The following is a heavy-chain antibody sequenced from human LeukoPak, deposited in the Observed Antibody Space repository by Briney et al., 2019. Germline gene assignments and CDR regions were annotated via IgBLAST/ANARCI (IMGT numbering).Heavy chain of an antibody. D-gene: IGHD1-1*01. CDR1: GYSFTDYY. CDR3: ARDAARTTAPDDY. J-gene: IGHJ4*02. Sequence: SVKVSCTASGYSFTDYYMHWVRQAPGQGLEWMGWINPNSGGTNYAQNFQGRVTMTRDTSISTAYIELSRLTSDDTAVYYCARDAARTTAPDDYWGQGTLVTVSS. CDR2: INPNSGGT. V-gene: IGHV1-2*02.